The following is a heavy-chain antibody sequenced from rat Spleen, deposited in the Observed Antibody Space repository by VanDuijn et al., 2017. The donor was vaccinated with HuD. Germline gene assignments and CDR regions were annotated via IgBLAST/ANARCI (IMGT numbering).Heavy chain of an antibody. CDR3: ARGGLIGSDY. CDR2: INPGSGGT. CDR1: GYTFTSYD. V-gene: IGHV1-60*01. D-gene: IGHD5-1*01. Sequence: QVQLQQSGGELTKPGSSVKISCRASGYTFTSYDISWIKQRPGQALEWIGAINPGSGGTGYNEKFKGKATLTVDKPSSTAFMQLSSLTPDDTAVFYCARGGLIGSDYWGQGVMVTVSS. J-gene: IGHJ2*01.